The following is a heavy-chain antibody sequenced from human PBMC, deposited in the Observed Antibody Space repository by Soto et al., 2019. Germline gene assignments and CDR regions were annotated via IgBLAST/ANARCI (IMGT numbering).Heavy chain of an antibody. CDR1: GGSISSGDYY. V-gene: IGHV4-30-4*01. CDR3: ARDPSFYYDSSGSHPGAFDI. Sequence: SSETLSLTCTVSGGSISSGDYYWSWIRQPPGKGLEWIGYIYYSGSTYYNPSLKSRVTISVDTSKNQFSLKLSSVTAADTAVYYCARDPSFYYDSSGSHPGAFDIWGQGTMVTVSS. D-gene: IGHD3-22*01. CDR2: IYYSGST. J-gene: IGHJ3*02.